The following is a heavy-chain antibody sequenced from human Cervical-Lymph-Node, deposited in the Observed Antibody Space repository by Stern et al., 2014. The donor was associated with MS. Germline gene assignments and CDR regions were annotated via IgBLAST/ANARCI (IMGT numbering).Heavy chain of an antibody. CDR2: ISTISTI. CDR1: GFPLSLYS. D-gene: IGHD1-1*01. Sequence: VQLVESGGGLVQPGGSLRLSCAASGFPLSLYSMNWVRQAPGKGLEWVSYISTISTIYYADSVKGRFTISRDNAKNSLYLQMNSLRAEDPAVYFCARDDWVERLDSWGQGTLVTVSS. V-gene: IGHV3-48*01. J-gene: IGHJ5*01. CDR3: ARDDWVERLDS.